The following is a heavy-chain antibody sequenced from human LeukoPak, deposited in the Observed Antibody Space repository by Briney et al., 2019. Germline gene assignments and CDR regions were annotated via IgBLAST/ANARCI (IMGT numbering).Heavy chain of an antibody. J-gene: IGHJ4*02. CDR3: VPGLRGAVAEFDY. Sequence: GGSLRLSCAASGFTFSSYGMHWVRQAPGKGLEWVAVISYDGSNKYYADSVKGRFTISRDNSKNTLYLQMNSLRAEDTAVYYCVPGLRGAVAEFDYWGQGTLVTVSS. CDR1: GFTFSSYG. D-gene: IGHD6-19*01. V-gene: IGHV3-30*03. CDR2: ISYDGSNK.